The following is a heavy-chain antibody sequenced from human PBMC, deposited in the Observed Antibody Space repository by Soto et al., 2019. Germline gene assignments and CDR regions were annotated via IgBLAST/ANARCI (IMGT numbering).Heavy chain of an antibody. V-gene: IGHV4-30-2*01. D-gene: IGHD3-10*01. J-gene: IGHJ4*02. CDR3: ARGHISYDY. CDR1: GGSISSGGYS. CDR2: IYHSGST. Sequence: SETLSLTCADSGGSISSGGYSWSWIRQPPGKGLEWIGYIYHSGSTYYNPSLKSRVTISVDRSKNQFSLKLSSVTAADTAVYYCARGHISYDYWGQGTLVTVSS.